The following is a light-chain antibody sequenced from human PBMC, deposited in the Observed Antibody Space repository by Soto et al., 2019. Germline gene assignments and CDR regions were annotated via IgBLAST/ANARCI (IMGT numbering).Light chain of an antibody. CDR2: EDK. Sequence: NFMLTQPHSVSESPGKTVTISCTRSSGSIASNYVQWYQQRPGSAPTTVIYEDKQRPSGVPDRFSGSIDSSSNSASLTISGLKTEDEADYYCQSYDSSNQVFGTGTKLTVL. CDR1: SGSIASNY. J-gene: IGLJ1*01. V-gene: IGLV6-57*04. CDR3: QSYDSSNQV.